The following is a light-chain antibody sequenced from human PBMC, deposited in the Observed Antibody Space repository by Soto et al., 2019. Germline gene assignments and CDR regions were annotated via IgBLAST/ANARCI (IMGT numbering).Light chain of an antibody. CDR2: GAS. CDR3: QQYNKWPLFT. V-gene: IGKV3-15*01. CDR1: QSVSSN. Sequence: EIVLTQSPATLSVSPGERATLSCRASQSVSSNLAWYQQRPGQAPRLLIYGASTRATSISARFSGSGSGTEFTLTISSLQSEDFTVYYCQQYNKWPLFTFGPGTRVDFK. J-gene: IGKJ3*01.